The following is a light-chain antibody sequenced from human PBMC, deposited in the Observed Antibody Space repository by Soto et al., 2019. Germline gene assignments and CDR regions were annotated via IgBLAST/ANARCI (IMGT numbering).Light chain of an antibody. V-gene: IGKV3-11*01. CDR1: QSVSSY. CDR2: DAS. Sequence: EIGVTQSPGTLSLSPGERATLSCRASQSVSSYLAWYPQKPGQAPRLLIYDASNRATGIPARFSGSGSGTDFTLPISSLEPEDIAVYYCQQRSNWPLTFCQGTRLEI. CDR3: QQRSNWPLT. J-gene: IGKJ5*01.